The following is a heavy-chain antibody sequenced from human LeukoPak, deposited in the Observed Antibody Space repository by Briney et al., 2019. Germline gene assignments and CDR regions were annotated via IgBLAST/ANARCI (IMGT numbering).Heavy chain of an antibody. D-gene: IGHD3-10*01. J-gene: IGHJ4*02. Sequence: ASVKVSCKASGYTFTGYYMHWVRQAPGQGLEWMGWINPNSGGTNYAQKFQGRVTMTRDTSISTAYMELSRLRSDDTAVYYCATRPPRGSGSYFTKWGQGALVTVSS. CDR1: GYTFTGYY. V-gene: IGHV1-2*02. CDR3: ATRPPRGSGSYFTK. CDR2: INPNSGGT.